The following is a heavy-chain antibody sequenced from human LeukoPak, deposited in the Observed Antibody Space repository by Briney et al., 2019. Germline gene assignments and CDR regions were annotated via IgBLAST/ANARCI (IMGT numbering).Heavy chain of an antibody. V-gene: IGHV3-66*01. CDR3: ARDLYDYGSY. D-gene: IGHD4/OR15-4a*01. CDR1: AFTVSCTY. Sequence: GGSLRLSCAASAFTVSCTYMSWVRQAPGKGLEWVSVIYSGGTTYYADSVKGRFTISRDNSKNTLYLQMNSLRTEDTAVYYCARDLYDYGSYWGQGTLVTVSS. J-gene: IGHJ4*02. CDR2: IYSGGTT.